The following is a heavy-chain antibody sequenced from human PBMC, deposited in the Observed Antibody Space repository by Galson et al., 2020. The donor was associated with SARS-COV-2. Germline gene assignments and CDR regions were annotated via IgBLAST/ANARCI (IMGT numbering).Heavy chain of an antibody. CDR2: TRNKANSYST. CDR3: ARGSTSSNWNADNWFDP. Sequence: TVSDHYMDWVRQAPGKGLEWVGRTRNKANSYSTEYAASVKGRFTISRDESENSVYLQMNSLKTEDTALYYCARGSTSSNWNADNWFDPWGQGTLVTVSS. J-gene: IGHJ5*02. CDR1: TVSDHY. V-gene: IGHV3-72*01. D-gene: IGHD2-2*01.